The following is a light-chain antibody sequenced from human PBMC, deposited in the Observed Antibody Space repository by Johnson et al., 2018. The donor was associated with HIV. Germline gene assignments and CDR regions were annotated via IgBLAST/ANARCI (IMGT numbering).Light chain of an antibody. J-gene: IGLJ1*01. Sequence: QSMLTQPPSVSAAPGQKVTISCSGSSSNIGNNYVSWYQQLPGTAPKLLIYDNNKRPSGTPDRFSGSKSGTSATLGITGLQTGDEADYYCGTWDSILSSYVFGTGTKVTVL. V-gene: IGLV1-51*01. CDR2: DNN. CDR3: GTWDSILSSYV. CDR1: SSNIGNNY.